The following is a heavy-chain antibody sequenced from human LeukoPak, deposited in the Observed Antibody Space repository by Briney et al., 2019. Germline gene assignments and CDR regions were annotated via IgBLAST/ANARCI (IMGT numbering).Heavy chain of an antibody. J-gene: IGHJ5*02. CDR1: GGSISSYY. V-gene: IGHV4-59*08. Sequence: SETLSLTCTVSGGSISSYYWSWIRQPPGKGLEWIGYIYYSGSTNYNPSLKSRVTISVDTSKNQFSLKLSSVTAADTAVYYCARGPSPRPAKKYNWFDPWGQGTLVTVSS. CDR3: ARGPSPRPAKKYNWFDP. D-gene: IGHD2-2*01. CDR2: IYYSGST.